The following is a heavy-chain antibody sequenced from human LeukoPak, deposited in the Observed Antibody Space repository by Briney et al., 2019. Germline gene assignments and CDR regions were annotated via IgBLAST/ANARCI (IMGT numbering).Heavy chain of an antibody. D-gene: IGHD2-21*01. J-gene: IGHJ4*02. V-gene: IGHV3-30*04. CDR2: ISYDGSNK. CDR1: GFTFSSYA. Sequence: RSLRLSCAASGFTFSSYAMHWVRQAPGKGLEWVAVISYDGSNKYYADSVKGRFTISRDNSKNTLYLQMNSLRAEDTAVYYCARAEEGFLDYWGQGTLVTVSS. CDR3: ARAEEGFLDY.